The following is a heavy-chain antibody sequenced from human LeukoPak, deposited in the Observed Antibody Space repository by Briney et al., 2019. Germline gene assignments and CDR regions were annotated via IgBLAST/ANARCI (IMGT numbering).Heavy chain of an antibody. Sequence: PSETLSLTCTVSGGSISSSSYYWGWIRQPPVKGLEWIGSIYYSGSTYYNPSLKSRVTISVDTSKNQFSLKLSSVTAADTAVYYCARGFIAAAGYYYYMDVWGKGTTVTVSS. CDR1: GGSISSSSYY. D-gene: IGHD6-13*01. CDR2: IYYSGST. V-gene: IGHV4-39*07. CDR3: ARGFIAAAGYYYYMDV. J-gene: IGHJ6*03.